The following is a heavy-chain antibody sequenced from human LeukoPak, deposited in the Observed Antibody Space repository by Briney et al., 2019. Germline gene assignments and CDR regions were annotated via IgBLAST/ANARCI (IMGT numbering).Heavy chain of an antibody. CDR2: ISGSGRSI. Sequence: PGGSLRLSCAASGFTFTSHAMGWVRQAPGKALEWVSAISGSGRSIYYADSVKGRFTISRDNSKNTLYLQMNSLRAEDTAVYYCAKEGRIALAAYDYWGQGTLVTVSS. D-gene: IGHD6-19*01. CDR3: AKEGRIALAAYDY. V-gene: IGHV3-23*01. CDR1: GFTFTSHA. J-gene: IGHJ4*02.